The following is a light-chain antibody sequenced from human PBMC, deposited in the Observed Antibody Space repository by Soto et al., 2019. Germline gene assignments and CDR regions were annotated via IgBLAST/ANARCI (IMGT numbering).Light chain of an antibody. CDR2: DAS. CDR3: QQYYSYWT. Sequence: DIQMTQSPSTLSASVGDTVTVTCRASQSVGRWLAWYQQKPGQAPKLLIFDASTLENGVPARFSGSRSGPESSITISSLQPDYVATYYCQQYYSYWTFGEGTKVEIK. CDR1: QSVGRW. V-gene: IGKV1-5*01. J-gene: IGKJ4*02.